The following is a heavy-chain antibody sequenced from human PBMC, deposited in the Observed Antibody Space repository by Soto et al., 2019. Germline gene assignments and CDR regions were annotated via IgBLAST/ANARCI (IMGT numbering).Heavy chain of an antibody. V-gene: IGHV3-11*01. CDR1: GFTFSDYY. J-gene: IGHJ6*02. Sequence: GGSLRLSCAASGFTFSDYYMSWIRQAPGKGLEWVSYISSSGSTIYYADSVKGRFTISRDNAKNSLYLQMNSLRAEDTAVYYCATFSPIVVVPAAIFSSYYGMDVWGQGTTVTVS. D-gene: IGHD2-2*02. CDR3: ATFSPIVVVPAAIFSSYYGMDV. CDR2: ISSSGSTI.